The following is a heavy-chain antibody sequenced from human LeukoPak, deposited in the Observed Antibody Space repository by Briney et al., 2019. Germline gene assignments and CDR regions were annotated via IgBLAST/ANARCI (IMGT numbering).Heavy chain of an antibody. J-gene: IGHJ4*02. D-gene: IGHD5-18*01. CDR2: VKGDGGTT. CDR1: GLTFSDFW. CDR3: ATGHSYGYDY. Sequence: TGGSLRLSCAASGLTFSDFWMHWVRQPPGKGLVWVALVKGDGGTTIYADSVKGRFTISRDNAKNTLYLQMDSLRADDSGVYYCATGHSYGYDYWGQGVLVTVS. V-gene: IGHV3-74*01.